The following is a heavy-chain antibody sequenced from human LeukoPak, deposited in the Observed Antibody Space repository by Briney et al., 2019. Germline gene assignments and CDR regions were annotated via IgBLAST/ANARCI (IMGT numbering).Heavy chain of an antibody. CDR2: ISSSSSYI. V-gene: IGHV3-21*01. D-gene: IGHD3-22*01. CDR3: ARERVYYYDSSGYSLDY. CDR1: GFTFSSYS. J-gene: IGHJ4*02. Sequence: GGSLRLSCAASGFTFSSYSTNWVRQAPGKGLEWVSSISSSSSYIYYADSVKGRFTISRDNAKNSLYLQMNSLRAEDTAVYYCARERVYYYDSSGYSLDYWGQGTLVTVSS.